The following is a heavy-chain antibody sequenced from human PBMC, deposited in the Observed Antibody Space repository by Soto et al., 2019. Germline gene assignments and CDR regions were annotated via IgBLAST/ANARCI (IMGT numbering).Heavy chain of an antibody. J-gene: IGHJ5*02. CDR1: GYKVSTWHNFTSYW. D-gene: IGHD2-15*01. CDR2: IYPGDSDT. V-gene: IGHV5-51*01. CDR3: ARQSSDTYSDYFDP. Sequence: PGESLKISCMGSGYKVSTWHNFTSYWIAWVRQMPGEGLEWMGIIYPGDSDTRYSPSFQGQVTISADKSINSVYLQWSSLKASDTATYYCARQSSDTYSDYFDPWGQGTLVTVSS.